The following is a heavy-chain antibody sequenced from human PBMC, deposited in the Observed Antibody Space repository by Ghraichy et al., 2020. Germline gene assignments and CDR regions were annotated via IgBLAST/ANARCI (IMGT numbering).Heavy chain of an antibody. CDR2: INSDGSST. CDR1: GFTFSSYW. Sequence: GGSLRLSCAASGFTFSSYWMHWVRQAPGKGLVWVSRINSDGSSTSYADSVKGRFTISRDNAKNTLYLQMNSLRAEDTAVYYCAGDTYYDFWSGYYRENKNYWGQGTLVTVSS. D-gene: IGHD3-3*01. V-gene: IGHV3-74*01. CDR3: AGDTYYDFWSGYYRENKNY. J-gene: IGHJ4*02.